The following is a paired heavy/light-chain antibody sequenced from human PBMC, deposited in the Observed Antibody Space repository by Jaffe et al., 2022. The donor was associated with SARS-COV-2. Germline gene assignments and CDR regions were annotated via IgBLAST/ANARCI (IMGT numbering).Heavy chain of an antibody. J-gene: IGHJ3*01. CDR1: GYSITSGYY. V-gene: IGHV4-38-2*02. CDR3: ARDLVQLEGEGPRASDV. CDR2: VYHSGNT. D-gene: IGHD1-1*01. Sequence: QVQLQESGPGLVRPSGTLSLTCTVSGYSITSGYYWDFIRQPPGKGLEWIGSVYHSGNTYYNPSLRSRLTISVDTSKNHFSLKLSSVTAADTAVYYCARDLVQLEGEGPRASDVWGQGTMITVSS.
Light chain of an antibody. CDR3: QQYYSTLPLT. Sequence: DIVMTQSPDSLAVSLGERATINCKSSQSLLYNYNNKNYLAWYQQKPGQPPKLLIYWASARESGVPDRFSGSGSGTDFTLTISSLQAEDVAVYYCQQYYSTLPLTFGGGTNVEIK. CDR1: QSLLYNYNNKNY. J-gene: IGKJ4*01. CDR2: WAS. V-gene: IGKV4-1*01.